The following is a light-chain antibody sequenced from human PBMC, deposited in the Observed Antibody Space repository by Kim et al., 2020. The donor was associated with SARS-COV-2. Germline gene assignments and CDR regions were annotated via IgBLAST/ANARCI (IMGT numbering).Light chain of an antibody. CDR3: QHRQT. CDR2: DGS. V-gene: IGKV1-5*01. CDR1: QSVSRW. J-gene: IGKJ1*01. Sequence: DIQMTQSPSTLSASVGDRVTLTCRASQSVSRWLAWYQQKPGKAHKLLIYDGSNLQSGVPSRFSGSGSGTEFTLTISSLQPDDFAIYYCQHRQTFGQGTKVDIK.